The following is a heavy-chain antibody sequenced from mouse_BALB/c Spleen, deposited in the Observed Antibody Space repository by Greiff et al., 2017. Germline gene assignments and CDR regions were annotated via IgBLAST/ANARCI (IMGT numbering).Heavy chain of an antibody. J-gene: IGHJ2*01. CDR3: ARSGTTAFDY. CDR1: GYTFTDYE. V-gene: IGHV1-15*01. D-gene: IGHD1-2*01. CDR2: IDPETGGT. Sequence: QVQLQQSGAELVRPGASVTLSCKASGYTFTDYEMHWVKQTPVHGLEWIGAIDPETGGTAYNQKFKGKATLTADKSSSTAYMELRSLTSEDSAVYYCARSGTTAFDYWGQGTTLTVSS.